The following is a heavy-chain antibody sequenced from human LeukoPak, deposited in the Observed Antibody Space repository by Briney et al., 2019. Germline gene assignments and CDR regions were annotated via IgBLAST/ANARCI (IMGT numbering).Heavy chain of an antibody. CDR2: ISAYNGNT. D-gene: IGHD3-22*01. V-gene: IGHV1-18*01. Sequence: ASVKVSCKASGYTFTSYGISWVRQAPGQGLEWMGWISAYNGNTNYAQKLQGRVTMTTDTSTSTAYMELRSLRSDDTAVYYCARAAPYYDRKNGWFDPWGQGTLVTVSS. J-gene: IGHJ5*02. CDR1: GYTFTSYG. CDR3: ARAAPYYDRKNGWFDP.